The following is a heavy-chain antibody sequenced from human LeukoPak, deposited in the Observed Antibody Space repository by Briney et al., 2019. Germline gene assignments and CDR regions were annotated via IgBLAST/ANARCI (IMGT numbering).Heavy chain of an antibody. CDR3: ARDRYYYDSSGYVFDY. J-gene: IGHJ4*02. CDR2: LHTSGST. V-gene: IGHV4-4*07. D-gene: IGHD3-22*01. Sequence: RSSETLSLTCTVSGGSISSYYWSWIRQPAGKRLEWIGRLHTSGSTNYNPSLKSRVTMSADTSKNQFSLKLSSVTAADTAMYYCARDRYYYDSSGYVFDYWGQGTLVTVSS. CDR1: GGSISSYY.